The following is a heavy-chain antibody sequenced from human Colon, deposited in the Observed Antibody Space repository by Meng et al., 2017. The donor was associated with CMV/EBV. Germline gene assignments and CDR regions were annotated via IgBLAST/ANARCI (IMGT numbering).Heavy chain of an antibody. D-gene: IGHD7-27*01. CDR1: GFTFSSYS. V-gene: IGHV3-21*03. CDR2: ISSSSSYI. Sequence: GESLKISCAASGFTFSSYSMNWVRQAPGKGLEWVSSISSSSSYIYYADSVKGRFTISRDNAKNSLYLQMNSLRAEDTAVYYCARERKWGHWGYYYYGMDVWGQGTTVTVSS. CDR3: ARERKWGHWGYYYYGMDV. J-gene: IGHJ6*02.